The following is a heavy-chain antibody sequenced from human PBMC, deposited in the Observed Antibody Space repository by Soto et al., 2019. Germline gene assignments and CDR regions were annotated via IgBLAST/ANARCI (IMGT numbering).Heavy chain of an antibody. CDR2: ISGSGGST. Sequence: EVQLLESGGGLVQPGGSLRLSCAASGFTFSSYAMSWVRQAPGKGLEWVSAISGSGGSTYYADSVKGRFTISRDNSKNTRYLQLNSLRAEETAVYYCAKDQSDLHWYFDLWGRGTLVTVSS. CDR1: GFTFSSYA. V-gene: IGHV3-23*01. CDR3: AKDQSDLHWYFDL. J-gene: IGHJ2*01.